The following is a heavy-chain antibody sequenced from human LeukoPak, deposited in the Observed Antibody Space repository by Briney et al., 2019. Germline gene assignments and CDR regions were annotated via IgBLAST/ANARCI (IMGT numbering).Heavy chain of an antibody. J-gene: IGHJ5*02. CDR3: ARGSVAGLLNWFDP. CDR2: MNPNSGNT. V-gene: IGHV1-8*03. Sequence: ASVTVSCKASGYTFTSYDINWVRQPTGQGLEWMGWMNPNSGNTGYAQKFQGRVTITRNTSISTAYMELSSLKSEDTAVYYCARGSVAGLLNWFDPWGQGTLVTVSS. D-gene: IGHD6-19*01. CDR1: GYTFTSYD.